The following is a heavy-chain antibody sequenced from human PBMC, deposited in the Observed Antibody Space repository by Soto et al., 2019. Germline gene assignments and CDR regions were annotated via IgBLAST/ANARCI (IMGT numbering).Heavy chain of an antibody. CDR1: GGSISSYS. D-gene: IGHD5-18*01. CDR3: ARRYGTCFDY. CDR2: IYYSGST. Sequence: PSETLSLTCTVSGGSISSYSWSWIRQPPGKGLEWIGYIYYSGSTNYNPSLKSRVTISVDTSKNQFSLKLSSVTAADTAVYYCARRYGTCFDYWCQGTRVTVFS. V-gene: IGHV4-59*08. J-gene: IGHJ4*02.